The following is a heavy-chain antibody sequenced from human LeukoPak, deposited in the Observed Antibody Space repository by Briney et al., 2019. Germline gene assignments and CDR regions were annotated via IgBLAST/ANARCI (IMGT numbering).Heavy chain of an antibody. CDR1: GGSISSYY. J-gene: IGHJ4*02. CDR2: ISDSGST. CDR3: ARHPGNPIYDY. V-gene: IGHV4-59*08. Sequence: SETLSLTCTVSGGSISSYYWSWIRQPPGKGLEWIGYISDSGSTRYNSSLKSRVTLSVDTSKNHFSLKLSSVTAADTAVYYCARHPGNPIYDYWGQGALVTVSS.